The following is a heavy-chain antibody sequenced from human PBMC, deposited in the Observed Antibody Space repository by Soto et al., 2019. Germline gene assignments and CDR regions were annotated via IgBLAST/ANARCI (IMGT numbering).Heavy chain of an antibody. CDR1: RFTFSSYG. Sequence: PGGSLRLSCAASRFTFSSYGMHWVRQVPGKGLEWVAVISYDGSNKYYADSVKGRFTISRDNSKNTLNLQMNSLRAEDTAVYYCAKDGSRGYGSYYVMDVWGQGTTVTVSS. CDR2: ISYDGSNK. V-gene: IGHV3-30*18. CDR3: AKDGSRGYGSYYVMDV. J-gene: IGHJ6*02. D-gene: IGHD5-12*01.